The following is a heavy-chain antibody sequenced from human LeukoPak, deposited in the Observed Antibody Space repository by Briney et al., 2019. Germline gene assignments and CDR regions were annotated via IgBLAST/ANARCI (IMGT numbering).Heavy chain of an antibody. CDR2: INHSGST. CDR3: ARVRYSSGWCGGHAFDI. V-gene: IGHV4-34*01. CDR1: GGSFSGYY. Sequence: PSETLSLTCAVYGGSFSGYYWSWIRQPPGKGLEWIGEINHSGSTNYNPSLKSRVTISVDTSKNQFSLKLSSVTAADTAVYYCARVRYSSGWCGGHAFDIWGQGTMVTVSS. J-gene: IGHJ3*02. D-gene: IGHD6-19*01.